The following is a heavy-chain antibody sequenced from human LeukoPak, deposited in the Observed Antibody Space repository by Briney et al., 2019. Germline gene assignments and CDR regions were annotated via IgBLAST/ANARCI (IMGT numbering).Heavy chain of an antibody. J-gene: IGHJ4*02. CDR3: ARDFKRANYESSGYLVDY. V-gene: IGHV3-74*01. Sequence: PGGSLRLSCAASGFTFSTFWMHWVRQAPGKGLVWVSHISSDGGGTNYADSVKGRFTISRDNARNTLYLQMNSLRAEDTAVYFCARDFKRANYESSGYLVDYWGQGTLVTVSS. D-gene: IGHD3-22*01. CDR1: GFTFSTFW. CDR2: ISSDGGGT.